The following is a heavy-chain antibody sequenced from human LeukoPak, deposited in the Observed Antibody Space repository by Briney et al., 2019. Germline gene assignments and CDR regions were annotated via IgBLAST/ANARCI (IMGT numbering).Heavy chain of an antibody. V-gene: IGHV4-39*07. J-gene: IGHJ4*02. Sequence: SETLSLTCTVSGGSISSGGYYWSWIRQPPGKGLEWIGEINHSGSTNYNPSLKSRVTISVDTSKNQFSLKLSSVTAADTAVYYCARGLVVLMVYPGYWGQGTLVTVSS. CDR2: INHSGST. D-gene: IGHD2-8*01. CDR1: GGSISSGGYY. CDR3: ARGLVVLMVYPGY.